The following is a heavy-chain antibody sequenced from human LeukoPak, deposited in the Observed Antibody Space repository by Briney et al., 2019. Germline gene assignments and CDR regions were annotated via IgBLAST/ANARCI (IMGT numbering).Heavy chain of an antibody. Sequence: GSLRLSCAASGFTFSSYGMHWVRQAPGKGLEWVAVISYDGSNKYYADSVKGRFTISRDNSKNTLYLQVNSLRAEDTAVYYCAKAGSYPSGDYFDYWGQGTLVTVSS. CDR2: ISYDGSNK. CDR3: AKAGSYPSGDYFDY. V-gene: IGHV3-30*18. D-gene: IGHD1-26*01. CDR1: GFTFSSYG. J-gene: IGHJ4*02.